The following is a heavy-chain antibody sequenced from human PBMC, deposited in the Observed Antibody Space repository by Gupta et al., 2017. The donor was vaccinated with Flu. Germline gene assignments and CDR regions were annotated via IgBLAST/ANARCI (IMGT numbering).Heavy chain of an antibody. Sequence: SNFYWNWIRQAPGKGMEWLGYVSYSGGDHYNPSLLGRLTISLDTSKNSFFLRLEFVNAADTAVYYCARRRVMGSHTTQWQESWLEPWGQGTLVTVSS. V-gene: IGHV4-59*01. D-gene: IGHD2-15*01. CDR3: ARRRVMGSHTTQWQESWLEP. CDR1: SNFY. CDR2: VSYSGGD. J-gene: IGHJ5*02.